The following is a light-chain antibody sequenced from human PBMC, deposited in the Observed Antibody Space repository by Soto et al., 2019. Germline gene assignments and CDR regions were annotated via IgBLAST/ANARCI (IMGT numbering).Light chain of an antibody. Sequence: QSALTQPASVSGSPGQSITISCTGTRSDVGGYNYVSWYQQHPDKAPKLMIYEVSNRPSGVSNRFSGSKSGHTASLTISGLQSEDEADYFCTSYTSYSTLDVFGTGTKLTGL. CDR2: EVS. CDR3: TSYTSYSTLDV. J-gene: IGLJ1*01. CDR1: RSDVGGYNY. V-gene: IGLV2-14*01.